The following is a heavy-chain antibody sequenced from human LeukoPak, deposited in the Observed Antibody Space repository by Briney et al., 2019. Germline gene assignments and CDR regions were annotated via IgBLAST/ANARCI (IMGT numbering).Heavy chain of an antibody. CDR1: GGSFSGYY. Sequence: SETLSLTCAVYGGSFSGYYWSWIRQPPGKGLEWIGEINHSGSTNYNPFLKSRVIISVDTSKNQFSLKLSSVTAADTAVYYCARVMVRGVIIRSYYYYYGMDVWGKGTTVTVSS. CDR3: ARVMVRGVIIRSYYYYYGMDV. D-gene: IGHD3-10*01. V-gene: IGHV4-34*01. CDR2: INHSGST. J-gene: IGHJ6*04.